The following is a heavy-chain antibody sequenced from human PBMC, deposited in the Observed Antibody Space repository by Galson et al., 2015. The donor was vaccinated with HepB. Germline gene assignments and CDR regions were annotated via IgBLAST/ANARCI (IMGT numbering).Heavy chain of an antibody. CDR3: ARSGEMATIFWYFDL. D-gene: IGHD5-24*01. CDR1: GGSISSYY. V-gene: IGHV4-59*08. CDR2: IYYSGST. J-gene: IGHJ2*01. Sequence: SETLSLTCTVSGGSISSYYWSWIRQPPGKGLEWIGYIYYSGSTNYNPSLESRVTISVNTSKNQFSLKLSSVTAADTAVYYCARSGEMATIFWYFDLWGRGTLVTVSS.